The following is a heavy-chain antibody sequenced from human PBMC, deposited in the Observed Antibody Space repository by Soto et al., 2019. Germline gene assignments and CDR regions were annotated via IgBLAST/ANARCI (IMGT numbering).Heavy chain of an antibody. J-gene: IGHJ6*02. Sequence: SQDLSLTWAVSGDSVRRYNGGSLGQPAEKGLDWIGFISYTGGTYDNPSLKSRVAMSVDTSKNQFALKLSSVIAADTAVYYCVGERGYGDYAEIPHYYGMDVWGQGTTVTVSS. D-gene: IGHD4-17*01. V-gene: IGHV4-59*02. CDR1: GDSVRRYN. CDR2: ISYTGGT. CDR3: VGERGYGDYAEIPHYYGMDV.